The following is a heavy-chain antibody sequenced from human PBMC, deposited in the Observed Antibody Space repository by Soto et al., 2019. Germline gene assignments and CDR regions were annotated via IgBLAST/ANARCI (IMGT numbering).Heavy chain of an antibody. J-gene: IGHJ4*01. D-gene: IGHD3-16*01. CDR2: TYYRSKWFN. Sequence: SQTLSLTCAISGDSVSSNSAAWNWIRPSPSRGLEWLGRTYYRSKWFNDYAVSVKSRITINADTSKNQLSLQLNSVTPEDTAVYYCARVVAGVWAFDFWGHGTLVTSPQ. CDR3: ARVVAGVWAFDF. CDR1: GDSVSSNSAA. V-gene: IGHV6-1*01.